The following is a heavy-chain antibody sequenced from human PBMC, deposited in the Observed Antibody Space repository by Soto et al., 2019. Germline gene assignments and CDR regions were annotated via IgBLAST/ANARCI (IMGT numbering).Heavy chain of an antibody. CDR3: ARESIRCSGGSCYGDYFDY. J-gene: IGHJ4*02. Sequence: QSGGSLRLSCAASGFTFSSYGMHWVRQAPGKGLEWVAVIWYDGSNKYYADSVKGRFTISRDNSKNTLYLQMNSLRAEDTAVYYCARESIRCSGGSCYGDYFDYWGQGTLVTVSS. V-gene: IGHV3-33*01. D-gene: IGHD2-15*01. CDR1: GFTFSSYG. CDR2: IWYDGSNK.